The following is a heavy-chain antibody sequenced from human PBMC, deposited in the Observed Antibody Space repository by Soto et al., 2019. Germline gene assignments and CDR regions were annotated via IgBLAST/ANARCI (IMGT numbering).Heavy chain of an antibody. D-gene: IGHD1-20*01. CDR1: GGSLSTYY. J-gene: IGHJ5*02. CDR3: AKTRITSTAATFDP. V-gene: IGHV4-59*01. CDR2: MSYSGSS. Sequence: SETLSLTCTVSGGSLSTYYWSSIRQPPGKGLEWIVYMSYSGSSNYNPSLKSRVTMSVDTSKNQVSLKLSSVTAADTAVYYCAKTRITSTAATFDPWGQGTLVTVSS.